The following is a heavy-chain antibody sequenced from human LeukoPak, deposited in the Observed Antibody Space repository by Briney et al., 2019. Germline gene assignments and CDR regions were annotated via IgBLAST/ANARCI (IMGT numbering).Heavy chain of an antibody. V-gene: IGHV3-23*01. D-gene: IGHD6-13*01. CDR1: GXTFSSYA. J-gene: IGHJ1*01. Sequence: GGSLRLSCAASGXTFSSYAVSWVRQAPGKGLEWVSTITGSGGSTFYADSVKGRFTVSRDNSKSTLYLQMNSLRVEDTALYYCAKHLGGSSQYFQHWGQGTLVTVSS. CDR2: ITGSGGST. CDR3: AKHLGGSSQYFQH.